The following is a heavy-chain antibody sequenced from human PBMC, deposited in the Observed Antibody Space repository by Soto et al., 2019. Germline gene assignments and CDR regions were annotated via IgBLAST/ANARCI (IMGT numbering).Heavy chain of an antibody. Sequence: ASGNVCCKSSGYSFTSYGISWVRQAPGQGLEWMGWISAYNGNTNYAQKLQGRVTMTTDTSTSTAYMELRSLRSDDTAVYYCARDVRLYSSSWFHYWGPGTLVPVSS. J-gene: IGHJ4*02. CDR2: ISAYNGNT. CDR3: ARDVRLYSSSWFHY. V-gene: IGHV1-18*01. D-gene: IGHD6-13*01. CDR1: GYSFTSYG.